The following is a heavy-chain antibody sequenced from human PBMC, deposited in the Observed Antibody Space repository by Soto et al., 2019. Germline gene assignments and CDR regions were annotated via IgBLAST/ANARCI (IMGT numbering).Heavy chain of an antibody. V-gene: IGHV3-23*01. D-gene: IGHD3-10*01. J-gene: IGHJ4*02. CDR2: ISGSGGST. CDR1: GFTFSSYA. Sequence: SLRLSCAASGFTFSSYAMCWVRQAPGKGLEWVSAISGSGGSTYYADPVKGRFTISRDNSKNTLYLQMNSLRAEDTAVYYCAKSLGLWFGELRSPFDYWGQGTLVTVSS. CDR3: AKSLGLWFGELRSPFDY.